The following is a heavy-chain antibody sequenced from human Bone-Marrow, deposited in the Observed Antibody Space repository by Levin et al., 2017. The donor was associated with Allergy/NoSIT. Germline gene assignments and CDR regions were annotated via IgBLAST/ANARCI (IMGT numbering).Heavy chain of an antibody. V-gene: IGHV2-70*04. CDR2: IDWDEDK. Sequence: SGPTLVNPTQTLTLTCTFSGFSLSTSGMRVSWIRQPPGKALEWLARIDWDEDKSYRTSLKTRLTISKDTSKNQVVLTMTNMDPVDTATYYCARISSRDCSTTSCHFDYWGQGTLVAVSS. D-gene: IGHD2-2*01. CDR3: ARISSRDCSTTSCHFDY. CDR1: GFSLSTSGMR. J-gene: IGHJ4*02.